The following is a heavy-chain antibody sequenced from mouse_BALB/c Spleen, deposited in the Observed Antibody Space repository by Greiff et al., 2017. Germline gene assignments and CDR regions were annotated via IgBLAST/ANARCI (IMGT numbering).Heavy chain of an antibody. CDR2: IDPENGNT. CDR1: GFNIKDYY. Sequence: EVQLVESGAELVRPGALVKLSCKASGFNIKDYYMHWVKQRPEQGLEWIGWIDPENGNTIYDPKFQGKASITADTSSNTAYLQLSSLTSEDTAVYYCALLRWAYWGQGTLVTVSA. J-gene: IGHJ3*01. CDR3: ALLRWAY. D-gene: IGHD1-1*01. V-gene: IGHV14-1*02.